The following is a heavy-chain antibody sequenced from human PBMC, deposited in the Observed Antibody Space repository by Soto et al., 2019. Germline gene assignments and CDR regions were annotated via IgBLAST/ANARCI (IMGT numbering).Heavy chain of an antibody. CDR2: IYYSGST. D-gene: IGHD3-10*01. CDR3: ARGFLVRGVIRPSAFDI. V-gene: IGHV4-31*03. J-gene: IGHJ3*02. Sequence: QVQLQESGPGLVKPSQTLSLTCTVSGGSISSGGYYWSWIRQHPGKGLEWIGYIYYSGSTYYNPSLKSRVTISVDTSKNQFSRKLSSVTAADTAVCYCARGFLVRGVIRPSAFDIWGQGTMVTVSS. CDR1: GGSISSGGYY.